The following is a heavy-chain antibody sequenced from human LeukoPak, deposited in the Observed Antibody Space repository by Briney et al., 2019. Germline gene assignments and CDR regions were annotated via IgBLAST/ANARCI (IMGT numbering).Heavy chain of an antibody. Sequence: SETLSLTCTVSGGSISSYYWSWIRQPPGKGLEWIGSIYYSGSTYYNPSLKSRVTISVDTSKNQFSLKLSSVTAADTAVYYCARGLLSDYVWGSYRFPFDYWGQGTLVTVSS. CDR1: GGSISSYY. CDR3: ARGLLSDYVWGSYRFPFDY. J-gene: IGHJ4*02. CDR2: IYYSGST. D-gene: IGHD3-16*02. V-gene: IGHV4-39*07.